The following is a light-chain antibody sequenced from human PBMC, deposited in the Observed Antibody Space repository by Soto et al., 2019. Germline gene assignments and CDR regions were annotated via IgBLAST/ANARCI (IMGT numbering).Light chain of an antibody. CDR3: QQYGSSLFT. CDR2: GAS. Sequence: EIVLTQSPGTLSLSPGERATLSCRASQSVSSNYLAWYQQKPGQAPRLLIYGASSRATGIPDRFSGSGSGTDFTLTIRRLEPEDFAVYYCQQYGSSLFTFGQGTKVDIK. CDR1: QSVSSNY. V-gene: IGKV3-20*01. J-gene: IGKJ2*01.